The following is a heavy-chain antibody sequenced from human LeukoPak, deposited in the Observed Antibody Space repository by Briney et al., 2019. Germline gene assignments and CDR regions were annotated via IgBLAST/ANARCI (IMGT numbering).Heavy chain of an antibody. D-gene: IGHD4-23*01. J-gene: IGHJ2*01. Sequence: GGSLRLSCAASGFTFSNYAMHWVRQAPGKGLEWVAYIRYDGSSAYYADFVKGRFTISRDNSKNTLYLQMHSLRAEDTAVYYCAKNNDYGGSYWYFDLWGRGTLVTVSS. CDR2: IRYDGSSA. CDR1: GFTFSNYA. V-gene: IGHV3-30*02. CDR3: AKNNDYGGSYWYFDL.